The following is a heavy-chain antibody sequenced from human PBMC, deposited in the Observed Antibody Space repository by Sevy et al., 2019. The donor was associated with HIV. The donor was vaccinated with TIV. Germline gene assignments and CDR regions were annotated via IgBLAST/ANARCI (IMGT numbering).Heavy chain of an antibody. CDR3: ARHGTTATTMDYFDY. Sequence: GESLKISCKGSGYNFTAYWIAWVRQMPGKGLEWMGIIYPGDSETRYSPTFQGQVTISADKSISTAYLQWSSLNASDTAMYYCARHGTTATTMDYFDYWGQGALVTVSS. D-gene: IGHD1-1*01. CDR1: GYNFTAYW. J-gene: IGHJ4*02. V-gene: IGHV5-51*01. CDR2: IYPGDSET.